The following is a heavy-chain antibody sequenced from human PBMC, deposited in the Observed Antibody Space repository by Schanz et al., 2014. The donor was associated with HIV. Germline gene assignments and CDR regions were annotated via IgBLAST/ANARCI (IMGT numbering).Heavy chain of an antibody. CDR1: GITFSYYW. D-gene: IGHD3-10*01. J-gene: IGHJ4*02. CDR3: ARVFGRTYGLPDY. CDR2: IGRDGSER. V-gene: IGHV3-7*03. Sequence: EVQLVESGGGLVQPGGSLRLSCSASGITFSYYWMSWVRQAPGKGLEWVANIGRDGSERYYVDSVKGRFTISRDNSKNTLYLQMNSLRAEDTAVYYCARVFGRTYGLPDYWGQGTLVTVSS.